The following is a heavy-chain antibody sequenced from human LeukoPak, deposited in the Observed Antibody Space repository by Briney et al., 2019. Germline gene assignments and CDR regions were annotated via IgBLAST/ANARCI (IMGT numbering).Heavy chain of an antibody. CDR2: INHSGGT. Sequence: SETLSLTCAVYGGSFSDYYWSWIRQPPGKGLEWIGEINHSGGTNYNPSLKSRVTISVDTSKNQFSLKLSSVTAADTAVYYCARASYYDFWSGYYTVDYWGQGTLVTVSS. J-gene: IGHJ4*02. CDR3: ARASYYDFWSGYYTVDY. D-gene: IGHD3-3*01. CDR1: GGSFSDYY. V-gene: IGHV4-34*01.